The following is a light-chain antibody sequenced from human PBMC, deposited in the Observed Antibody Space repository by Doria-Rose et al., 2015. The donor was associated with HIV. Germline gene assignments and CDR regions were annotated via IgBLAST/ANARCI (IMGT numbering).Light chain of an antibody. Sequence: TQSPGTLSLSPGERATLSCRASQSFSSTYLAWYQQKPGQAPSLLIYDGSTRATGIPGMFSASGSGTDFTLTIIRLEPEDFALYYCHQYGTSWTFGQGTKVEI. V-gene: IGKV3-20*01. CDR3: HQYGTSWT. J-gene: IGKJ1*01. CDR1: QSFSSTY. CDR2: DGS.